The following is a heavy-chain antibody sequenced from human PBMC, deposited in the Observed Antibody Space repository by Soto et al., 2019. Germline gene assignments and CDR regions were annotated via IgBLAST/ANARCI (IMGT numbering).Heavy chain of an antibody. D-gene: IGHD3-16*02. V-gene: IGHV3-30-3*01. CDR1: GFSFSNYA. CDR3: ATVRGYRQDFGAFDI. Sequence: QVQLVESGGGVVQPGRSLRLSCVASGFSFSNYAMHWVRQAPGKGLEWVAVISYDGSNKYYADSVKGRFTISRDNSKNTLYLQMNNLRTEDTAVYYCATVRGYRQDFGAFDIWGQGTMVTVSS. CDR2: ISYDGSNK. J-gene: IGHJ3*02.